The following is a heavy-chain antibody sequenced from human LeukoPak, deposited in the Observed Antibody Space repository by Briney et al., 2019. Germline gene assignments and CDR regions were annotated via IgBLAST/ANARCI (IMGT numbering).Heavy chain of an antibody. CDR3: ARARVPIAVAGLYYFDY. J-gene: IGHJ4*02. CDR2: IKPDSGSS. CDR1: GYTFTAYY. Sequence: ASVKVSCKASGYTFTAYYIHWLRQAPGQAPEWMGWIKPDSGSSHYAQKFQGRITMTRDTSSNSAYMDLTRLKSDDTAVYYCARARVPIAVAGLYYFDYWGQGALVTVSS. V-gene: IGHV1-2*02. D-gene: IGHD6-19*01.